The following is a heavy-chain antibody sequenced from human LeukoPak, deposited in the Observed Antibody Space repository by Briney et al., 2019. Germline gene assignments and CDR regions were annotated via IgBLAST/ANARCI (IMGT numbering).Heavy chain of an antibody. CDR2: ISCSSSYI. V-gene: IGHV3-21*01. Sequence: GGSLRLSCAASGFTFSSYSMNWVRQAPGKGLEWVSSISCSSSYIYYADSVKGRFTISRDNAKNSLYLQMNGLRAEDTAVYYCARDRRGTLDAFDIWGQGTMVTVSS. CDR3: ARDRRGTLDAFDI. CDR1: GFTFSSYS. D-gene: IGHD3-10*01. J-gene: IGHJ3*02.